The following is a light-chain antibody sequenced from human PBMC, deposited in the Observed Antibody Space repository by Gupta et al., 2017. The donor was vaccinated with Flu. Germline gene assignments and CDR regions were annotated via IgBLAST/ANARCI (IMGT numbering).Light chain of an antibody. Sequence: PLSLSPMERASSSCMSSHSDSMYFSWYQQKPGQAPTLLIYYSSNSGTGSAARFSGSGCGTDFTLTISSRVPEDYAVDYYQQQYYWTPPTFGQGTKLEIK. V-gene: IGKV3-11*01. J-gene: IGKJ2*01. CDR3: QQQYYWTPPT. CDR1: HSDSMY. CDR2: YSS.